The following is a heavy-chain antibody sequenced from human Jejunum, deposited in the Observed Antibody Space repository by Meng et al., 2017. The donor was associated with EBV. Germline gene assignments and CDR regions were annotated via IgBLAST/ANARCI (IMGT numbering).Heavy chain of an antibody. Sequence: LRGAEDGLAKTGVSLRLSCVASGFPFTASAMSWVHQAPREGLDWVSTNSNSSGNTHYADSVKGRITISRDNSKNTLYLQMNSLRAEDTAVYYCTKDVGVVLFDYWGQGTLVTVSS. CDR2: NSNSSGNT. D-gene: IGHD2-8*01. CDR3: TKDVGVVLFDY. V-gene: IGHV3-23*01. J-gene: IGHJ4*02. CDR1: GFPFTASA.